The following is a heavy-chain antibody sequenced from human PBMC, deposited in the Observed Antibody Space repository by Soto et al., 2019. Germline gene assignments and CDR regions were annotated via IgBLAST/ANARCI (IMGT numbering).Heavy chain of an antibody. Sequence: GGSLRLSCAASGFTFSSYSMNWVRQAPGKRLEWVSSISSSSSYIYYADSVKVRFTISSDNAKNSLYLQMNSLRAEDTALYYCARAPDCSSTSCPKYYFDYWGQGTLVTVSS. CDR1: GFTFSSYS. J-gene: IGHJ4*02. CDR2: ISSSSSYI. D-gene: IGHD2-2*01. CDR3: ARAPDCSSTSCPKYYFDY. V-gene: IGHV3-21*01.